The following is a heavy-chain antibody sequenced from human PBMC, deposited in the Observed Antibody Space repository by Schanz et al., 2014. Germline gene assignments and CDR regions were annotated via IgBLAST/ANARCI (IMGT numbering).Heavy chain of an antibody. V-gene: IGHV3-23*01. Sequence: EVHLLESGGGLVQPGGSLRLSCAASGFTFSGFWMTWVRQAPGKGLEWVSSISSGGNPYYANSVKGRFGISRDNSENTLYLQMSSLRVEDTAVYYCAKDPRGDKNDRAYYFDYWGQGTLVSVSS. CDR3: AKDPRGDKNDRAYYFDY. CDR1: GFTFSGFW. D-gene: IGHD3-10*01. CDR2: ISSGGNP. J-gene: IGHJ4*02.